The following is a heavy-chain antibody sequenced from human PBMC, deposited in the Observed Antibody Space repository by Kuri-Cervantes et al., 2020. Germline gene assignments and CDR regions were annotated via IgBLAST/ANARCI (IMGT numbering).Heavy chain of an antibody. J-gene: IGHJ2*01. CDR3: AKDPSGWGTQRYFDL. Sequence: GESLKISCAASGFTFSSYGMHWVRQAPGKGLEWVAVISYDGSNKYYADSVKGRFTTSRDNSKNTLYLQMNSLRAEDTAVHYCAKDPSGWGTQRYFDLWGRGTLVTVSS. CDR1: GFTFSSYG. V-gene: IGHV3-30*18. D-gene: IGHD6-19*01. CDR2: ISYDGSNK.